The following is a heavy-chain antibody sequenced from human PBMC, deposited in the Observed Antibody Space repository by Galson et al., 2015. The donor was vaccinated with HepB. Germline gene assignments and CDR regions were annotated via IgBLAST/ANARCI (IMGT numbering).Heavy chain of an antibody. CDR3: ARDGRITMVRGVIDY. V-gene: IGHV3-33*01. Sequence: AMRLADAASRFSFGTSHMRCVHQAPVEAREWAAVIRYDGSKYQVDSVKGRFTNSRDNSKNTLYLQMNSLRAEDTAVYYCARDGRITMVRGVIDYWGQGTLVTVSS. J-gene: IGHJ4*02. D-gene: IGHD3-10*01. CDR2: IRYDGSK. CDR1: RFSFGTSH.